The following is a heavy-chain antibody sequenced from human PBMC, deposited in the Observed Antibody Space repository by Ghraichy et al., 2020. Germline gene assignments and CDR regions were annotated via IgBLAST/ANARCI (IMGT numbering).Heavy chain of an antibody. CDR2: IYYSGST. V-gene: IGHV4-59*01. CDR1: GGSISSYY. D-gene: IGHD6-13*01. Sequence: SQTLSLTCTVSGGSISSYYWSWIRQPPGKGLEWIGYIYYSGSTNYNPFLKSRVTISVDTSKNQFSLKLSSVTAADTAVYYCARVGQQLGGHYYYYMDVWGKGTTVTVSS. J-gene: IGHJ6*03. CDR3: ARVGQQLGGHYYYYMDV.